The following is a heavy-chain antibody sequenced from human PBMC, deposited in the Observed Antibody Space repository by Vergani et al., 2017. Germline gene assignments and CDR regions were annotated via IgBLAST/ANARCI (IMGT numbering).Heavy chain of an antibody. D-gene: IGHD5-24*01. CDR3: ARGDGYFLY. Sequence: VQLVESGGGLVQPGGSLRLSCAASGFTFSSYDINWVQQATGQGLEWMGWMNPNSGNTGYAQKFQGRVTMTRNTSISTAYMELSSLRSEDTAVYYCARGDGYFLYGGQGTLVTVSS. CDR2: MNPNSGNT. V-gene: IGHV1-8*01. J-gene: IGHJ4*02. CDR1: GFTFSSYD.